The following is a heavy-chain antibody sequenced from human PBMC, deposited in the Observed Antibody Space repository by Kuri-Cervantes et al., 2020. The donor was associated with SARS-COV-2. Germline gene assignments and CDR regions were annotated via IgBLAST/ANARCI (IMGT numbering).Heavy chain of an antibody. Sequence: GESLKISCAASGFTVSSNYMSWVRQAPGKGLEWVSVLYSSGSTYNADSVKGRFTISRDNSKNTVYLQMNSLRAEDTAVYYCARGRRDDFWSGYYNPLDYWGQGTLVTVSS. CDR2: LYSSGST. CDR3: ARGRRDDFWSGYYNPLDY. CDR1: GFTVSSNY. V-gene: IGHV3-53*01. D-gene: IGHD3-3*01. J-gene: IGHJ4*02.